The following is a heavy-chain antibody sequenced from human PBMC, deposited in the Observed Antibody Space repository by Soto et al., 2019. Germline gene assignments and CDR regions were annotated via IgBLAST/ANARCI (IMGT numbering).Heavy chain of an antibody. D-gene: IGHD3-22*01. CDR2: ISAYNGNT. Sequence: ASVKVSCTDSGYTYTSYGISCVRQAPGQGLEWMGWISAYNGNTNYAQKLQGRVTMTTDTSTSTAYMELRSLRSDDTAVYYCARDLNVEYYYDSSGYDYDAFDIWGQGTMVTVSS. CDR3: ARDLNVEYYYDSSGYDYDAFDI. V-gene: IGHV1-18*01. J-gene: IGHJ3*02. CDR1: GYTYTSYG.